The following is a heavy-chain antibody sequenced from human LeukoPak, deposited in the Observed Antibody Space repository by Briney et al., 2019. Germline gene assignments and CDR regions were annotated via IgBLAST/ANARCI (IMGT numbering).Heavy chain of an antibody. D-gene: IGHD2/OR15-2a*01. Sequence: SETLSLTCTVSGGSISSYYWSWIRQPPGKGLEWIGYIYYSGSTNYNPSLKSRVTISVDTSKNQFSLKLSSVTAADTAVYYCARVIKGLLSPPGPFDIWGQGTMVTVSS. CDR3: ARVIKGLLSPPGPFDI. J-gene: IGHJ3*02. CDR2: IYYSGST. CDR1: GGSISSYY. V-gene: IGHV4-59*01.